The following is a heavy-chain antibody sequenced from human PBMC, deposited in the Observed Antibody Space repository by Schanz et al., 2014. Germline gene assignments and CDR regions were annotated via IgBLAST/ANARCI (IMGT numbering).Heavy chain of an antibody. D-gene: IGHD6-13*01. CDR2: IYYSGST. V-gene: IGHV4-30-4*07. Sequence: QVQLQESGPGLVKPSQTLSLTCAVSGGSISSGGYTWSWIRQPPGKGLEWIGHIYYSGSTNYNPPLPERVTSSFDTSRKRSPLKLCSGTAADTAVYYCARHGKYSSSWFDIWGQGALVIVSS. CDR1: GGSISSGGYT. J-gene: IGHJ5*02. CDR3: ARHGKYSSSWFDI.